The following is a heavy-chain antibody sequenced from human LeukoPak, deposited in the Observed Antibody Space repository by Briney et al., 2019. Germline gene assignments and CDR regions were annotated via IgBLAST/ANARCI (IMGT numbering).Heavy chain of an antibody. Sequence: SETLSLTCTVSGVSISSSSYYWGWIRQPPGKGLEWIGEIYHSGSTNYNPSLKSRVTISVDKSKNHFSLRLSSVTAADTAVYYCARQDSSDYYPSFDYWGQGTLVTVSS. D-gene: IGHD3-22*01. V-gene: IGHV4-39*07. J-gene: IGHJ4*02. CDR3: ARQDSSDYYPSFDY. CDR1: GVSISSSSYY. CDR2: IYHSGST.